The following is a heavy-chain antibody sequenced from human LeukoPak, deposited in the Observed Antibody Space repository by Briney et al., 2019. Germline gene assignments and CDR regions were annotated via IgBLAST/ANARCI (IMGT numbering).Heavy chain of an antibody. Sequence: KPGGSPRLSCVVSGIPFSDYYMNWIRQAPGKGLEWISYISSSSSYRDYAASVKGRFTISRDNAKNVLYLQMNSLRVEDTAVYYCAAGTAADYWGLGTLVAVSS. D-gene: IGHD6-13*01. CDR1: GIPFSDYY. CDR2: ISSSSSYR. CDR3: AAGTAADY. J-gene: IGHJ4*02. V-gene: IGHV3-11*03.